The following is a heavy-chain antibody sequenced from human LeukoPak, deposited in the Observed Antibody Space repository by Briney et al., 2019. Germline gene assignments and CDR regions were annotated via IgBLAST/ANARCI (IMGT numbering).Heavy chain of an antibody. D-gene: IGHD3-16*02. CDR2: TSSSDSGK. J-gene: IGHJ4*02. CDR3: AKSRYYDYVWGSDRLFDY. Sequence: GGSLRLSCVVSGFSLSSYAMSWVRHALREGLEWVAATSSSDSGKSHADSVMGRWTISRDNSKNTLYLQMNSLRAEDTAVYYCAKSRYYDYVWGSDRLFDYWGQGTLATVSS. CDR1: GFSLSSYA. V-gene: IGHV3-23*01.